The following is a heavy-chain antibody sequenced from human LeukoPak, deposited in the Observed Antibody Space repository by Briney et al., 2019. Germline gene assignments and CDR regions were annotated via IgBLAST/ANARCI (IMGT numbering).Heavy chain of an antibody. J-gene: IGHJ6*04. V-gene: IGHV3-48*03. CDR1: GFTFSSYE. CDR2: ISGGGNTI. Sequence: GGSLRLSCAASGFTFSSYEMSWVRQAPGKGLEWVSYISGGGNTIYYADSVKGQFIISRDNAKNSLYLQMNSLRAEDTAVYYCARAPWWNGMDVWGKGTTVTVSS. D-gene: IGHD2-15*01. CDR3: ARAPWWNGMDV.